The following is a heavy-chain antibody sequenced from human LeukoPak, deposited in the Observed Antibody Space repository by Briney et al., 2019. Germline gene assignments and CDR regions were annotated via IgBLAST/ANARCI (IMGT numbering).Heavy chain of an antibody. J-gene: IGHJ4*02. CDR2: INPSGGST. D-gene: IGHD5-12*01. V-gene: IGHV1-46*01. CDR3: ARDHSGYEVDY. CDR1: GYTFTSYY. Sequence: GASVKVSCXASGYTFTSYYMHWVRQARGQGLEWMGIINPSGGSTSYAQKFQGRVTMTRDTSTSTVYMELSSLRSEDTAVYYCARDHSGYEVDYWGQGTLVTVSS.